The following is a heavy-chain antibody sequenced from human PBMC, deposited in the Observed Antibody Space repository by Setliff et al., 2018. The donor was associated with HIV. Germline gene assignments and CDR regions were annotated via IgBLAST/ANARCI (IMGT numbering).Heavy chain of an antibody. J-gene: IGHJ5*02. Sequence: SETLSLTCTVSGGSITPHYWSWIRRPPGKGLEWIGLIYYSGSTNYSPSLKSRVTISVDSSKNQFSLKLTSVTAADAAIYYCARQFPPYHSGAHYSDLWSQGTLVTV. CDR3: ARQFPPYHSGAHYSDL. V-gene: IGHV4-59*11. CDR1: GGSITPHY. D-gene: IGHD6-19*01. CDR2: IYYSGST.